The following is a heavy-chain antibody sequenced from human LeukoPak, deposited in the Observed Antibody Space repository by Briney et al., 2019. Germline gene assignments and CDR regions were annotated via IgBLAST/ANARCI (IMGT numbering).Heavy chain of an antibody. D-gene: IGHD3-22*01. CDR2: IGSSGSPT. J-gene: IGHJ6*02. V-gene: IGHV3-48*02. CDR3: ARRPYSDTSGRLSDV. CDR1: GFAFSSYN. Sequence: GGSLRLSCAASGFAFSSYNMNWVRQAPGKGLEWISYIGSSGSPTHYAGSVGGRFTISRDNAKNSLYLQMNSLRDEDTAVYFCARRPYSDTSGRLSDVWGQGTTVTVSS.